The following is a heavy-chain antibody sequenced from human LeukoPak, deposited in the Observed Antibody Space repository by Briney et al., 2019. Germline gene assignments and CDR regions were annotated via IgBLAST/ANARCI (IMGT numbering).Heavy chain of an antibody. V-gene: IGHV1-18*01. J-gene: IGHJ6*02. D-gene: IGHD7-27*01. CDR3: ARSGEDDYYYYGMDV. Sequence: ASVKVSCKASGYTFTSYGISWVRQAPGQGLEWMGWISAYNGNTNYAQELQGRVTMTTDTSTSTAYMELRSLRSDDTAVYYCARSGEDDYYYYGMDVWGQGTTVTVSS. CDR2: ISAYNGNT. CDR1: GYTFTSYG.